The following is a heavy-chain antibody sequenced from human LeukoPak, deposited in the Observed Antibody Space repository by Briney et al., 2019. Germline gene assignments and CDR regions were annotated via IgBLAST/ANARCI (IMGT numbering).Heavy chain of an antibody. CDR1: GFTFSSYA. CDR2: ISGSGGST. Sequence: GGSLRLSCAASGFTFSSYAMSWVRQAPGKGLEWVSAISGSGGSTYYADSVKGRFTISRDNSKNTLYLQMNSLSAEDTAVYYCAKGSTSGYYYYGMDVWGQGTTVTVSS. CDR3: AKGSTSGYYYYGMDV. J-gene: IGHJ6*02. V-gene: IGHV3-23*01. D-gene: IGHD2-2*01.